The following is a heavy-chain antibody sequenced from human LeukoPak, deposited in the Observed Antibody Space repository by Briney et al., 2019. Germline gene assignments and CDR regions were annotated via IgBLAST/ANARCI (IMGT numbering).Heavy chain of an antibody. J-gene: IGHJ4*02. CDR3: ARDGGNYDSSGIPFDY. Sequence: SETLSLTCTVSAGSISSDSYYWGWIRQPPGKGLEWIGTIYYSGNTYYNPSLKSRLTISVDTSKNQFSLELSSVTAADTAVYYCARDGGNYDSSGIPFDYWGQGTLVTVSS. V-gene: IGHV4-39*07. CDR1: AGSISSDSYY. D-gene: IGHD3-22*01. CDR2: IYYSGNT.